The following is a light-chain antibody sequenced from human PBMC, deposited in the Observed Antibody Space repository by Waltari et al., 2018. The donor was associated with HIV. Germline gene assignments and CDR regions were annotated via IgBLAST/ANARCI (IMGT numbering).Light chain of an antibody. Sequence: DIQMTQSPSSLSASVGDTVIITCRASQYINTYLNWYQQKLGKAPKLLIYAASNLQSGVPSRFSGSGSGTDFTLTISSLQPEDCATYYCQQSYNNPWTFGQGTKVEIK. CDR3: QQSYNNPWT. CDR2: AAS. CDR1: QYINTY. J-gene: IGKJ1*01. V-gene: IGKV1-39*01.